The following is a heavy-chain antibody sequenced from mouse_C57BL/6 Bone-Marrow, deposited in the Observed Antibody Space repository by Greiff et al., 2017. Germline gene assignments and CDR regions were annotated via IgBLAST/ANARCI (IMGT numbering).Heavy chain of an antibody. Sequence: QVQLKESGAELVRPGASVTLSCKASGYTFTDYEMHWVKQTPVHGLEWIGAIDPETGGTAYNQKFKGKAILTADKSSSTAYMELRSLTSEDSAVYYCTRGSTVVALDYAMDYWGQGTSGTVSA. V-gene: IGHV1-15*01. CDR1: GYTFTDYE. D-gene: IGHD1-1*01. J-gene: IGHJ4*01. CDR2: IDPETGGT. CDR3: TRGSTVVALDYAMDY.